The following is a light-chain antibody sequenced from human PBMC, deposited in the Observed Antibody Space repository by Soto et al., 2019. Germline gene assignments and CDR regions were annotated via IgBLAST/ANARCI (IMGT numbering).Light chain of an antibody. CDR1: QSVSRY. CDR3: QQRSNWPIT. J-gene: IGKJ5*01. Sequence: EIVLTQSPGTLSLSPVERATLSGMASQSVSRYLAWYQQKPGQAPRLLIYDASNRATGIPARFSGSGSGTDFTLTISRLEPEDFAVYYCQQRSNWPITFGQGTRLEIK. CDR2: DAS. V-gene: IGKV3-11*01.